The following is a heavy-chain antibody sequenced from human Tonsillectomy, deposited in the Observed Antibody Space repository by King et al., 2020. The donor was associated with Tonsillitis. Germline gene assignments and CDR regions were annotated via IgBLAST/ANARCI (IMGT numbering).Heavy chain of an antibody. CDR3: ARDGSGSYYDPSYYDGMDV. J-gene: IGHJ6*02. CDR1: GFTFSTYS. D-gene: IGHD3-10*01. V-gene: IGHV3-21*01. Sequence: VQLVESGGGLVKPGGSLRLSCAASGFTFSTYSMNWVRQAPGKGLEWVSCITSSNYIYYADSVKGRFTISRDNSKNSLYLQMYSLRADDTAVYYCARDGSGSYYDPSYYDGMDVWGQGTTVTVSS. CDR2: ITSSNYI.